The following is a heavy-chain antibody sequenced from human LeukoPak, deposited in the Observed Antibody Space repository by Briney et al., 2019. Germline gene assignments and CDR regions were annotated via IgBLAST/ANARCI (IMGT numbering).Heavy chain of an antibody. Sequence: GGSLRLSCAASGFTFSSYAMHWVRQAPGKGLEWVAVISYDGSNKYYAHSVKGRFTISRDNSKNTLYLQMNSLRAEDTAVYYCAKGRRSIAAEYFQHWGQGTLVTVSS. V-gene: IGHV3-30-3*01. D-gene: IGHD6-6*01. CDR2: ISYDGSNK. CDR3: AKGRRSIAAEYFQH. J-gene: IGHJ1*01. CDR1: GFTFSSYA.